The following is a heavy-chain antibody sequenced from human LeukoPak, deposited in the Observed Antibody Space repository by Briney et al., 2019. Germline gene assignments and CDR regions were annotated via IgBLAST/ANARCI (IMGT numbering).Heavy chain of an antibody. D-gene: IGHD3-10*01. V-gene: IGHV3-48*03. Sequence: GGSLRLSCAASEFTFSSYEMNWVRQAPGKGLEWVSYISSFGSTIYYADSVQGRFTISRDNAKNSLFLQVNSLRAEDTAVYYCARSPNYKGFFDYWGQGTLVTVSS. CDR3: ARSPNYKGFFDY. J-gene: IGHJ4*02. CDR1: EFTFSSYE. CDR2: ISSFGSTI.